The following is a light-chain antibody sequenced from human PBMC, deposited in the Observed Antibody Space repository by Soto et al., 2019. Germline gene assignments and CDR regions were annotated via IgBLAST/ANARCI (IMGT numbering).Light chain of an antibody. Sequence: QSVLTQPPSVSGAPGQRVTISCTGSSSNIGAGYDVHWYQQLPGTAPKLLIYGNSNRPSGVPDRFSGSKSGTSAPLAITGLQDEDEADYYYQSYDSSLSGSVFGGGTKLTVL. V-gene: IGLV1-40*01. J-gene: IGLJ2*01. CDR1: SSNIGAGYD. CDR3: QSYDSSLSGSV. CDR2: GNS.